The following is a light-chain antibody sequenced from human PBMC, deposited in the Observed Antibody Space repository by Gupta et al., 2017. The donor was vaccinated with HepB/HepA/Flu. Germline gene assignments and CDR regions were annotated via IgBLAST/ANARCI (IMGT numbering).Light chain of an antibody. J-gene: IGKJ2*02. CDR1: QSLLHSNGYNC. V-gene: IGKV2-28*01. CDR2: SGS. CDR3: MQAVQAPRT. Sequence: DIVMTQSPLSLPVTPGEPASISCRSSQSLLHSNGYNCLDWYLQKPGQSPQLLIYSGSNRASGVPDRFSGSGSGTDFTLKFSRVEAEDVGVYYCMQAVQAPRTFGQGTKLEIK.